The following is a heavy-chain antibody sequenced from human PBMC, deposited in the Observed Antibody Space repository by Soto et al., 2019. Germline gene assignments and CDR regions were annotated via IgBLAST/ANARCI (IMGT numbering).Heavy chain of an antibody. CDR2: IIPIFGTA. Sequence: QAQLVESGAEVKKPGSSVKVSCKASGGSFSSYAISWVRQAPGQGLERMGGIIPIFGTANYAQKFQGRVTMTADESTSTAYMELSSLRSEDTAVYYCARDAVPGYGDYHLDYWGQGTLVTVSS. CDR1: GGSFSSYA. CDR3: ARDAVPGYGDYHLDY. V-gene: IGHV1-69*12. J-gene: IGHJ4*02. D-gene: IGHD4-17*01.